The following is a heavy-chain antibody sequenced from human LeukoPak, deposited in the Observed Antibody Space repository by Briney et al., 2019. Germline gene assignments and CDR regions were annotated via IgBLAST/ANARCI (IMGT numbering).Heavy chain of an antibody. J-gene: IGHJ6*03. D-gene: IGHD3-10*01. Sequence: SETLSLTCTVSGGSISSGYYWSWIRQPPGKGLEWIGYIYYSGSTNYNPSLKSRVTISVDTSKNQFSLKLSSVTAADTAVYYCARVWWGNGSGSYYNLSEYYYYYYMDVWGKGTTVTISS. CDR1: GGSISSGYY. CDR3: ARVWWGNGSGSYYNLSEYYYYYYMDV. V-gene: IGHV4-61*01. CDR2: IYYSGST.